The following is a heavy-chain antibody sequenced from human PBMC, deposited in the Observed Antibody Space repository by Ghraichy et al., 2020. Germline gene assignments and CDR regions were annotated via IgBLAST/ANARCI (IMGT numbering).Heavy chain of an antibody. J-gene: IGHJ4*02. CDR2: ISYDGSNK. D-gene: IGHD6-6*01. V-gene: IGHV3-30-3*01. CDR3: ARENAARGFDY. Sequence: LNISCAASGFTFSSYAMHWVRQAPGKGLEWVAVISYDGSNKYYADSVKGRFTISRDNSKNTLYLQMNSLRAEDTAVYYCARENAARGFDYWGQGTLVTVSS. CDR1: GFTFSSYA.